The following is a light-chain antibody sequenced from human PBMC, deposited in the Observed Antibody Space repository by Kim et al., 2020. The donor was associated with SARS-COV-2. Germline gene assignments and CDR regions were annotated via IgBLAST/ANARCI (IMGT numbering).Light chain of an antibody. Sequence: LVMTQTPLSLSVTPGQPASISCKSSQSLLHSDGKISLYWYLQKPGQPPQLLIYEVSKRFSGVPERFSGSGSGTDFTLKISRVEAEDVGLYDCMQGVQRLYSFGQGTKLEI. J-gene: IGKJ2*03. V-gene: IGKV2D-29*01. CDR3: MQGVQRLYS. CDR2: EVS. CDR1: QSLLHSDGKIS.